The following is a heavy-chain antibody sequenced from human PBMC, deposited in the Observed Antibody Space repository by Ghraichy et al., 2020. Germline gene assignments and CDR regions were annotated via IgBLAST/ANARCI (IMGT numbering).Heavy chain of an antibody. Sequence: GGSLRLSCAASGFTFSSFAMSWVRQAPGKGLEWVSAISNSGGRTSYADSVKGRFTISRDNSKNTLYLQMNSLRVEDTAVYYCTKRSGSKQGWFGHWGQGTLVTVSS. CDR1: GFTFSSFA. J-gene: IGHJ5*02. CDR3: TKRSGSKQGWFGH. CDR2: ISNSGGRT. D-gene: IGHD1-26*01. V-gene: IGHV3-23*01.